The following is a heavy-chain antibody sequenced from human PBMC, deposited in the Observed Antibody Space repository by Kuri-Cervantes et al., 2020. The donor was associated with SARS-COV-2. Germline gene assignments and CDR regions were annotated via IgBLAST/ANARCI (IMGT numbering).Heavy chain of an antibody. V-gene: IGHV3-30*02. D-gene: IGHD6-6*01. Sequence: GGSLRLSCAASGFTFSSYGMHWVRQAPGKGLEWVAVIWYGGSNKYYADSVKGRFTISRDNSKNTLYLQMNSLRAEDTAVYYCAKDYYSSSSNYFDYWGQGTLVTVSS. CDR2: IWYGGSNK. CDR3: AKDYYSSSSNYFDY. CDR1: GFTFSSYG. J-gene: IGHJ4*02.